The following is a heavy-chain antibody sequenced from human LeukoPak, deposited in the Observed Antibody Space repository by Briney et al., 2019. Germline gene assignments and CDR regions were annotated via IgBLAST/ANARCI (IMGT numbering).Heavy chain of an antibody. CDR2: INHSGST. J-gene: IGHJ4*02. CDR3: ARVKYGITGTGYRPKPGGRYFDY. D-gene: IGHD1-20*01. Sequence: SETLSLTCTVSGGSISSYYWSWIRQPPGKGLEWIGEINHSGSTNYNPSLKSRVTISVDTSRNQFSLKLSSVTAADTAVYYCARVKYGITGTGYRPKPGGRYFDYWGQGTLVTVSS. CDR1: GGSISSYY. V-gene: IGHV4-34*01.